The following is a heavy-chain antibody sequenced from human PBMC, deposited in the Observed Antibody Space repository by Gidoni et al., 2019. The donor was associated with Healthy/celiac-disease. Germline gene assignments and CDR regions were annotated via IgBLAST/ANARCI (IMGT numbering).Heavy chain of an antibody. CDR3: ARDGDFWSGYYPNWFDP. V-gene: IGHV3-21*01. CDR2: ISSSSSYI. CDR1: GFTFSSYS. Sequence: EVQLVESGGGLVKPGGSLRLSCAASGFTFSSYSMNWVRQAPGKGLEWVSSISSSSSYIYYADSVKGRFTISRDNAKNSLYLQMNSLRAEDTAVYYCARDGDFWSGYYPNWFDPWGQGTLVTVSS. D-gene: IGHD3-3*01. J-gene: IGHJ5*02.